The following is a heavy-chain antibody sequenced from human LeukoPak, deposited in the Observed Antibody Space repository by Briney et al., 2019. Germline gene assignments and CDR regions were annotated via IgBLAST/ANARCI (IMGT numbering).Heavy chain of an antibody. J-gene: IGHJ4*02. CDR2: ISYDGVNK. D-gene: IGHD1-1*01. Sequence: GSLRLSCAASGFPFSNYAIHWVRQAPGRGLEWLAVISYDGVNKYYADYVKGRFTLSRDNSRNTVFLQMNGLRPEDTAVYSCAKGRNEAFDNWGQGTLVTVSS. V-gene: IGHV3-30-3*02. CDR1: GFPFSNYA. CDR3: AKGRNEAFDN.